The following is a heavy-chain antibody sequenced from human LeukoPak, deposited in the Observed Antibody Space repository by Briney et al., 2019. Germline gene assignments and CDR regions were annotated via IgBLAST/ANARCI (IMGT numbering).Heavy chain of an antibody. CDR2: IYYSGST. V-gene: IGHV4-59*01. J-gene: IGHJ6*02. Sequence: SETLSLTCTVSGGSISSYYWSWIRQPPGKGLEWIGYIYYSGSTNYNPSLKCRVTISVDTSKNQFSLKLSSVTAADTAVYYCARAASGSYYHYYYYGMDVWGQGTTVTVSS. CDR1: GGSISSYY. D-gene: IGHD1-26*01. CDR3: ARAASGSYYHYYYYGMDV.